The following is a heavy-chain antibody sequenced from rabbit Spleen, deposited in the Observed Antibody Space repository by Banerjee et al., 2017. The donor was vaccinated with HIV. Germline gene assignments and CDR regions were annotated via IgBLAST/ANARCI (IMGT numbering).Heavy chain of an antibody. Sequence: QEQLVESGGGLVQPGGSLKLSCKVSGIDFSSYGISWVRQAPGKGPEWIAYIFPGFGLKKYANSVKGRFTISSDNAQNTVFLQMTSLTAADTATYFCARDGAGGSYFALWGPGTLVT. J-gene: IGHJ6*01. CDR2: IFPGFGLK. CDR1: GIDFSSYG. CDR3: ARDGAGGSYFAL. D-gene: IGHD8-1*01. V-gene: IGHV1S47*01.